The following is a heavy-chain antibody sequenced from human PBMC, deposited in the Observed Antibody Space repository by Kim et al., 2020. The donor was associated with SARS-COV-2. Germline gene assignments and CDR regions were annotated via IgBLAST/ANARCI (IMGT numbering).Heavy chain of an antibody. CDR3: GKVFDY. V-gene: IGHV3-30*02. CDR1: GFTFHTHG. Sequence: GGSRRLSCAASGFTFHTHGMYWVRQAPGKGPEWVAFIVFDGTDKYYADSVKGRFTISRDNSKNTVSLQMNSLRPEDTATYFCGKVFDYWGQGVPVTVSS. CDR2: IVFDGTDK. J-gene: IGHJ4*02.